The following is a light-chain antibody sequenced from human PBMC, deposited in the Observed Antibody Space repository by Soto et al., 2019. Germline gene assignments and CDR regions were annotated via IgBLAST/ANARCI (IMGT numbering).Light chain of an antibody. V-gene: IGKV1-5*01. CDR1: QSVSGW. J-gene: IGKJ1*01. CDR2: DAS. CDR3: QQYNSYSLT. Sequence: DIQMTQSPSTLSASVGDSVTITCRASQSVSGWLAWYQQKPGKAPNLLIYDASSLESGVPSRFSGSGSGTEYTLTISSLQPDDFATYYCQQYNSYSLTFGQGTKV.